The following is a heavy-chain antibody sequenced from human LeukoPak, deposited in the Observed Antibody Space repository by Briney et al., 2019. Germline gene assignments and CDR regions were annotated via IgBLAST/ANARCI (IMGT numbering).Heavy chain of an antibody. CDR3: ARPIAAAGRGLDY. D-gene: IGHD6-13*01. V-gene: IGHV1-3*01. Sequence: KFQGRVTITRDTSASTAYVELSSLRSEDTAVYYCARPIAAAGRGLDYWGQGTLVTVSS. J-gene: IGHJ4*02.